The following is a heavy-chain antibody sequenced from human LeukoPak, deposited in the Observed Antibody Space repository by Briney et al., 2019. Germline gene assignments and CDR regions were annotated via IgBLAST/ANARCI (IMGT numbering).Heavy chain of an antibody. V-gene: IGHV7-4-1*02. CDR1: GYTFTDYA. CDR3: ARWLAQGLRYFDWPPDY. J-gene: IGHJ4*02. CDR2: INTNTGNP. D-gene: IGHD3-9*01. Sequence: ASVKVSCKASGYTFTDYAMNWVRQAPGQGLEWMGWINTNTGNPTYAQGFTGRFVFSLDTSVSTAYLQISSLKAEDTAVYYCARWLAQGLRYFDWPPDYWGQGTLVTVSS.